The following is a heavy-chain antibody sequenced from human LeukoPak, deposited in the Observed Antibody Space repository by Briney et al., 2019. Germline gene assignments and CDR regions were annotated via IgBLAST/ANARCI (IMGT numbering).Heavy chain of an antibody. V-gene: IGHV1-8*01. J-gene: IGHJ4*02. D-gene: IGHD1-7*01. Sequence: ASVKVSCKASGYTFTSYDINWVRQATGQGLEWMGWMNPNSGDTGYPLKFQGRVTITTDESTSTAYMELSSLRSEDTAVYYCARTDNWNYLGYYFDYWGQGTLVTVSS. CDR1: GYTFTSYD. CDR3: ARTDNWNYLGYYFDY. CDR2: MNPNSGDT.